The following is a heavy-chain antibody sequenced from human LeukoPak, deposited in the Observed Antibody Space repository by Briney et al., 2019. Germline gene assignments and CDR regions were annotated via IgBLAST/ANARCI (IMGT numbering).Heavy chain of an antibody. CDR3: ARKQWLVLDY. CDR2: INHSGST. J-gene: IGHJ4*02. CDR1: GGSFSGYY. D-gene: IGHD6-19*01. V-gene: IGHV4-34*01. Sequence: SETLSLTCAVYGGSFSGYYWSWIRQPPGKGLEWIGEINHSGSTNYNPSLKSRVTISVDTSKNQFSLKLSPVTAADTAVYYCARKQWLVLDYWGQGTLVTVSS.